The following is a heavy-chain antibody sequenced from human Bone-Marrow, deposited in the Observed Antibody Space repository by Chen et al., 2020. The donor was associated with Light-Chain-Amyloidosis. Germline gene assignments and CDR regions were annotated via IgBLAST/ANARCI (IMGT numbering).Heavy chain of an antibody. Sequence: QLQLQESGPGLVKPSETLSLTCTVSGGSISSSSYYWGWIRQPPGKGLEWIGSIYYSGSTYYNTSLKSRVTISVDTSKNQFSLKLSSVTAADTAVYYCARHPDLDYFDYWGQGTLVTVSS. CDR1: GGSISSSSYY. D-gene: IGHD3-3*01. V-gene: IGHV4-39*01. CDR3: ARHPDLDYFDY. CDR2: IYYSGST. J-gene: IGHJ4*02.